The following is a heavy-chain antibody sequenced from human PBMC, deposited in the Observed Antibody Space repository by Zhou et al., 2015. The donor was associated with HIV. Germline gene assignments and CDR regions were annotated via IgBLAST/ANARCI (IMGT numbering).Heavy chain of an antibody. V-gene: IGHV3-7*01. J-gene: IGHJ5*02. D-gene: IGHD6-19*01. CDR3: ASVAQWLVYRS. CDR2: IKPDGTDK. Sequence: EVQLVESGGDLVQPGGSLRLSCAASGFTFSNSWMSWVRQAPGKGLEWVANIKPDGTDKYYVDSVRGRFTISRDNAKNSLYLQMDSLSVEDTGLYFCASVAQWLVYRSWGQGTLVTVSS. CDR1: GFTFSNSW.